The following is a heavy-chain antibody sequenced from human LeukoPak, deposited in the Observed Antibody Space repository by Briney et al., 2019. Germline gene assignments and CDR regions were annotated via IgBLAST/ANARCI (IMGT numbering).Heavy chain of an antibody. CDR3: ARSAPRYDYGDYNI. V-gene: IGHV1-2*06. Sequence: GASVKVSCKASGYTFTGYYMHWVRQAPGQGLEWMGRINPNSGGTNYAQKFQGRVTMTRDTSISTAYMELSRLRSDDTAVYYCARSAPRYDYGDYNIWGQGTLVTVSS. CDR2: INPNSGGT. J-gene: IGHJ4*02. D-gene: IGHD4-17*01. CDR1: GYTFTGYY.